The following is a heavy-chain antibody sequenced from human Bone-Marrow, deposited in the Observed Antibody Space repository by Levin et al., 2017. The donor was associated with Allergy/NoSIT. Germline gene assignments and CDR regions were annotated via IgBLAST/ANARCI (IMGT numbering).Heavy chain of an antibody. CDR1: GFNFSTFG. CDR2: IWFDGSNK. V-gene: IGHV3-33*01. D-gene: IGHD3-16*01. Sequence: GGSLRLSCSASGFNFSTFGMNWVRQAPGKGLEWVAVIWFDGSNKYYAESVQGRFTISRDNSKSTLYLEMNYMTVEDSAVYYCARDLVDHSHDNGRPFSEYYYYGMDVWGQGTTVTVSS. CDR3: ARDLVDHSHDNGRPFSEYYYYGMDV. J-gene: IGHJ6*02.